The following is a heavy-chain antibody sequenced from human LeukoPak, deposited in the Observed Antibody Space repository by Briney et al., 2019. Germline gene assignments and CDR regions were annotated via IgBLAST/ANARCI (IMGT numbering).Heavy chain of an antibody. CDR1: GFTINTYD. Sequence: PGRSLRLFCVPSGFTINTYDINWVRQAPGRGLEWVSHVSSSGTTIYYADSVKGRFTVSRDNAKSSLYLQVNSLRAEDTAVYYCARAATGRGVDVWGKGTTVTVSS. V-gene: IGHV3-48*03. CDR2: VSSSGTTI. CDR3: ARAATGRGVDV. J-gene: IGHJ6*04. D-gene: IGHD7-27*01.